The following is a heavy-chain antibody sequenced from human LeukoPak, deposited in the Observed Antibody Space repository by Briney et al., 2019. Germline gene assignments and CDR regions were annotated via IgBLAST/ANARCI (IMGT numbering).Heavy chain of an antibody. V-gene: IGHV3-48*01. CDR2: ISNDRSTI. D-gene: IGHD3-9*01. CDR1: GFTFSRYS. CDR3: ARDNDWSFDY. Sequence: GGYLRLSCAASGFTFSRYSMNWVRQAPGKGPEWISYISNDRSTIADSVKGRFTISRDNAKNSLYLQMNSLGAEDTAVYYCARDNDWSFDYWGQGTLVTVSS. J-gene: IGHJ4*02.